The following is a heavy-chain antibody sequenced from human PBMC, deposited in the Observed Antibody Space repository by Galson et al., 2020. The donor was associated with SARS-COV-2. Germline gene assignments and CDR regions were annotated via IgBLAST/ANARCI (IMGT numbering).Heavy chain of an antibody. CDR3: ARETVGSGSYPSIMPYNWFGFDP. J-gene: IGHJ5*02. D-gene: IGHD3-10*01. V-gene: IGHV4-59*12. CDR1: GGSISSYY. Sequence: SQTLSPTCTVSGGSISSYYWSWIRQPPGKGLEWIGYIYYSGSTNYNPSLKSRVTMSVDTSKNQFSLKLSSVTAADTAGYYCARETVGSGSYPSIMPYNWFGFDPWGQGTLVTVSS. CDR2: IYYSGST.